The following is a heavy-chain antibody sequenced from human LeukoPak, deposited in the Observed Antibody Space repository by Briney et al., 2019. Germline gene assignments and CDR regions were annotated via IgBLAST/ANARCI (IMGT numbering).Heavy chain of an antibody. CDR2: IYYSGSN. CDR1: GVSISGYY. CDR3: ARFKDSGDARYFDY. V-gene: IGHV4-59*01. Sequence: PSETLSLTCSVSGVSISGYYWSWIRQPPGKRLEWIGYIYYSGSNNYNPSLKSRVTISADTSKNQFSLKLRSVTAADTAVYHCARFKDSGDARYFDYWGQGTVVTVSS. J-gene: IGHJ4*02. D-gene: IGHD4-17*01.